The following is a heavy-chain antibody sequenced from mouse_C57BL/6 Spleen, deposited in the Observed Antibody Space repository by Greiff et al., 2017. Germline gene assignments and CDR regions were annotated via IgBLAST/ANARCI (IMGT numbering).Heavy chain of an antibody. CDR3: AKGYDYDVDYAMDY. CDR1: GFSLTSYG. V-gene: IGHV2-5*01. D-gene: IGHD2-4*01. CDR2: IWRGGST. Sequence: VQLKESGPGLVQPSQSLSITCTVSGFSLTSYGVHWVRQSPGKGLEWLGVIWRGGSTDYNAAFMSRLSITKDNSKSQVFFKMNSLQADDTAIYYCAKGYDYDVDYAMDYWGQGTSVTVSS. J-gene: IGHJ4*01.